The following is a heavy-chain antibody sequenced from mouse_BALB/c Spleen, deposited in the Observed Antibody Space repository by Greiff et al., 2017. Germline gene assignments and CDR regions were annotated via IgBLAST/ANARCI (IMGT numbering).Heavy chain of an antibody. V-gene: IGHV6-3*03. CDR2: IRLKSDNYAT. Sequence: EVKVVESGGGLVQPGGSMKLSCVASGFTFSSYWMSWVRQSPEKGLEWVAEIRLKSDNYATHYAESVKGKFTISRDDSKSRLYLQMNSLRAEDTGIYYCTGAMDYWGQGTSVTVSS. CDR1: GFTFSSYW. CDR3: TGAMDY. J-gene: IGHJ4*01.